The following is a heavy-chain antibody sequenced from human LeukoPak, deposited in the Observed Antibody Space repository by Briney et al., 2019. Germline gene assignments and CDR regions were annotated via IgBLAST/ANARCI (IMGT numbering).Heavy chain of an antibody. CDR1: GGSISSYY. J-gene: IGHJ6*03. CDR2: IYYSGST. CDR3: ARGGVGATGYYYYYMDV. V-gene: IGHV4-59*01. D-gene: IGHD1-26*01. Sequence: SETLSLTCTVSGGSISSYYWSWIRQPPGKGLEWIGYIYYSGSTNYNPSLKSRVTISVDTSKNQFSLKLSSVTAADTAVYYCARGGVGATGYYYYYMDVWGKGTTVTVSS.